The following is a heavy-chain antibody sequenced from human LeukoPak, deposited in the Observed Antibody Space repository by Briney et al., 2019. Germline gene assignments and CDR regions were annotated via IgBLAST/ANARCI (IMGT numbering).Heavy chain of an antibody. CDR3: RSVVSPLWYYYMDV. CDR1: GGSFSGYY. D-gene: IGHD3-22*01. Sequence: SETLSLTCAVYGGSFSGYYWSWIRQPPGKGLEWVGEINHSGSTNYNPSLKSRVTISVDTSKNQFSLKLSSVTAADTAVYYCRSVVSPLWYYYMDVWGKGTTVTISS. CDR2: INHSGST. V-gene: IGHV4-34*01. J-gene: IGHJ6*03.